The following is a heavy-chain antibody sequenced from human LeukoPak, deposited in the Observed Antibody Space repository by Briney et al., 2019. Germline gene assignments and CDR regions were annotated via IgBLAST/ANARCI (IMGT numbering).Heavy chain of an antibody. V-gene: IGHV3-30*02. CDR3: AKDRGYIYGTDFDY. CDR1: GFTFNNFA. D-gene: IGHD5-18*01. CDR2: IRYDGSDK. J-gene: IGHJ4*02. Sequence: GGSLRLSCSASGFTFNNFAMSWVRQAPGKGLEWVAFIRYDGSDKYYADSVKGRFTISRDNSKNTLYLQMNSLRAEDTAVYYCAKDRGYIYGTDFDYWGQGTLVTVSS.